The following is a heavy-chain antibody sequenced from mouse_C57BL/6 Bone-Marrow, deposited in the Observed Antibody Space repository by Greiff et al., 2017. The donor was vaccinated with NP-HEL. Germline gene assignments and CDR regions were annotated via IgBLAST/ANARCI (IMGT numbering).Heavy chain of an antibody. CDR3: ARSYGSKSSSYYFDD. Sequence: VQGVESGPGLVAPSQSLSITCTVSGFSLTSYAISWVRQPPGKGLEWLGVIWTGGGTKYNSALKSRLSISKDNSKSQVFLKMNSLQTDDTARYYCARSYGSKSSSYYFDDWGQGTTLTVSS. D-gene: IGHD1-1*01. J-gene: IGHJ2*01. CDR1: GFSLTSYA. V-gene: IGHV2-9-1*01. CDR2: IWTGGGT.